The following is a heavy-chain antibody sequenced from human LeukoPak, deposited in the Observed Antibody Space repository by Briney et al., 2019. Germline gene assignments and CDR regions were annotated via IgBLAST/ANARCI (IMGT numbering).Heavy chain of an antibody. CDR3: AKDPNGDYVGAFDM. CDR2: ICASGHGT. V-gene: IGHV3-23*01. Sequence: GGSLRLSCAASGITVSLYAMTWVRQAPGKGLEWVSAICASGHGTCYADSVKGRFTISRDNSKNTLYLQMNSLRAEDTAVYYCAKDPNGDYVGAFDMWGQGTMVTVSS. J-gene: IGHJ3*02. CDR1: GITVSLYA. D-gene: IGHD4-17*01.